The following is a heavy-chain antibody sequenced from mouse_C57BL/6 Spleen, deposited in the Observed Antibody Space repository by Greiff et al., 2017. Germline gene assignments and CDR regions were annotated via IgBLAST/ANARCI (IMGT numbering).Heavy chain of an antibody. CDR2: IDPETGGT. CDR1: GYTFTDYE. Sequence: QVQLQQSEAELVRPGASVTLSCKASGYTFTDYEMHWVKQTPVHGLEWIGAIDPETGGTAYNQKFKGKAILTADKSSSTAYMELRSLTSEDSAVYYCTRGGDYAMDYWGQGTSVTVSS. CDR3: TRGGDYAMDY. V-gene: IGHV1-15*01. J-gene: IGHJ4*01.